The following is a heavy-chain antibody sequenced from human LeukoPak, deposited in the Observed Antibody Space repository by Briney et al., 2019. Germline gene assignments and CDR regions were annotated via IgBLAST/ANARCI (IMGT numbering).Heavy chain of an antibody. CDR2: INHSGST. J-gene: IGHJ4*02. Sequence: PSETLSLTCAVYGGSFSGYYWGWIRQPPGKGLEWIGEINHSGSTNYNPSLKSRVTISVDTSKNQFSLKLSSVTAADTAVYYCAREGYGSGTPAFDYWGQGTLVTVSS. D-gene: IGHD3-10*01. CDR3: AREGYGSGTPAFDY. CDR1: GGSFSGYY. V-gene: IGHV4-34*01.